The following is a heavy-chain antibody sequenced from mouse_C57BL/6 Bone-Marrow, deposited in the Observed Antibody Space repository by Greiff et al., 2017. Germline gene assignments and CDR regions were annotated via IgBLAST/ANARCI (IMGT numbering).Heavy chain of an antibody. V-gene: IGHV1-4*01. CDR3: ARLYYDYDGFAN. D-gene: IGHD2-4*01. Sequence: QFQLQQSGAELARPGASAKMSCKASGYTFTSYTMHWVKQRPGQGLEWIGYINPSSGYTKYNQKFKDKATLTADKSSSTAYMQLIILTSEDSAVYYCARLYYDYDGFANGGQGNLVTDSA. J-gene: IGHJ3*01. CDR2: INPSSGYT. CDR1: GYTFTSYT.